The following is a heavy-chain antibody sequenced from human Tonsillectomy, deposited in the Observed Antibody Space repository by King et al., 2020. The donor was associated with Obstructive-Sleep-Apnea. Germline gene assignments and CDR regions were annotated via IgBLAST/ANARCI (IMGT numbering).Heavy chain of an antibody. J-gene: IGHJ4*02. D-gene: IGHD4-17*01. Sequence: VQLVESGGGLVQPGGSLRLSCAASGLTFSSYAMHWVRQAPGKGLEWVSVISGSGGTTDYAGSVRGRFTISRDNPKNTLYLQMNSRRPEDTAVYHCARSDYGDYRLGSEYFDYWGQGTQVTVSS. CDR2: ISGSGGTT. CDR3: ARSDYGDYRLGSEYFDY. V-gene: IGHV3-23*04. CDR1: GLTFSSYA.